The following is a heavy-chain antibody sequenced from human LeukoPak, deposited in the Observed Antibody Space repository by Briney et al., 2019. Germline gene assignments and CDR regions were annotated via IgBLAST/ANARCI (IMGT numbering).Heavy chain of an antibody. Sequence: PSETLSLTCTVSGGSISSGDYYWSWIRQPPGKGLEWIGYIYYSGSTYYNPSLKSRVTISVDTSKNQFSLKLSSVTAADTAVYYCARPDYGDYVGWFDPWGQGTLVTVSS. J-gene: IGHJ5*02. CDR1: GGSISSGDYY. CDR3: ARPDYGDYVGWFDP. V-gene: IGHV4-30-4*01. D-gene: IGHD4-17*01. CDR2: IYYSGST.